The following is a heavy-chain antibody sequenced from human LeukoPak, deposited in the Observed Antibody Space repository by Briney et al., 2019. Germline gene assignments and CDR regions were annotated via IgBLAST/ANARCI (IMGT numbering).Heavy chain of an antibody. CDR2: IIPIFGTA. D-gene: IGHD3-22*01. Sequence: SVKVSCEASGGTFSSYAISWVRQAPGQGLEWMGRIIPIFGTANYAQKFQGRVTITADKSTSTAYMELSSLRSEDTAVYYCARDSGYYDSSGPLDYWGQGTLVTISS. J-gene: IGHJ4*02. CDR1: GGTFSSYA. V-gene: IGHV1-69*06. CDR3: ARDSGYYDSSGPLDY.